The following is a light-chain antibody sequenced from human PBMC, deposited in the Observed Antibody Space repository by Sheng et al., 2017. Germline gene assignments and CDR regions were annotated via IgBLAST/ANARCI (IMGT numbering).Light chain of an antibody. Sequence: EIVLTQSPATLSLSPGERATLSCRPSQSITTYLAWYQQKPGQAPRLLIYDASNRATGIPARFSGSGSRTDFTLTISSLQPEDFAVYYCQQRSDWPWTFGQGTKVEIK. V-gene: IGKV3-11*01. CDR3: QQRSDWPWT. CDR1: QSITTY. J-gene: IGKJ1*01. CDR2: DAS.